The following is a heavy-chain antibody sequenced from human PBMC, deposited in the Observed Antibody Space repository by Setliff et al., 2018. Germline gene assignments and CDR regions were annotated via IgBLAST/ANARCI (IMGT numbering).Heavy chain of an antibody. V-gene: IGHV1-24*01. J-gene: IGHJ4*02. D-gene: IGHD1-26*01. CDR3: ATQPLQWELLGFDY. CDR1: GYALTELS. CDR2: FDPEDGET. Sequence: ASVKVSCKVSGYALTELSMHWVRQAPGKGLEWMGGFDPEDGETIYAQKFQGRVTMTEDTSTDTAYMELSSLRSEDTAVYYCATQPLQWELLGFDYWGQGTLVTVSS.